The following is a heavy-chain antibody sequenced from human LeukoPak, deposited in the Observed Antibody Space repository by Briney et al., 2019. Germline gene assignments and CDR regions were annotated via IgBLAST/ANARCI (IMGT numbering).Heavy chain of an antibody. D-gene: IGHD2-2*01. J-gene: IGHJ4*02. Sequence: GRSLRLSCAASGFTFSNYGMHWVRQAPGKGLEWVTIIWYDGSKKYYADSVKGRFTISRDNSKNTVYLQMNSLRAEDMAVYYCARGSCSSASCFDYWGQGTLVTVSS. CDR1: GFTFSNYG. CDR3: ARGSCSSASCFDY. V-gene: IGHV3-33*01. CDR2: IWYDGSKK.